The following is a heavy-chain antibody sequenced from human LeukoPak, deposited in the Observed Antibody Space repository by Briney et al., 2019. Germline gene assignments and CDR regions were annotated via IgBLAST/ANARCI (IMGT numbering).Heavy chain of an antibody. V-gene: IGHV1-8*01. CDR1: GYTFTTYD. CDR2: MNPNSGNT. Sequence: RVASVKVSCKASGYTFTTYDLNWVRQATGQGLEWMGWMNPNSGNTGYAQKFQGRVTMTRNISITTAYMELSNLTSEDTAAYYCARRIRGAPTDYWGQGTLVTVSS. D-gene: IGHD3-10*01. J-gene: IGHJ4*02. CDR3: ARRIRGAPTDY.